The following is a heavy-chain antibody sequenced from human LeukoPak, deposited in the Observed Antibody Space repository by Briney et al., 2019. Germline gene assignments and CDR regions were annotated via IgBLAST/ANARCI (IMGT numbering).Heavy chain of an antibody. CDR1: GYSFTSYW. J-gene: IGHJ2*01. V-gene: IGHV5-51*01. CDR3: ARSGYSSGWYYWYFDL. D-gene: IGHD6-19*01. Sequence: AESLQISSKASGYSFTSYWIGWVRQMPGKGLEWMGIIYPGDSGTRYSPSLQGQVTISADKSISTAYLQWSSLKASDTAMYYCARSGYSSGWYYWYFDLWGRGTLVTVSS. CDR2: IYPGDSGT.